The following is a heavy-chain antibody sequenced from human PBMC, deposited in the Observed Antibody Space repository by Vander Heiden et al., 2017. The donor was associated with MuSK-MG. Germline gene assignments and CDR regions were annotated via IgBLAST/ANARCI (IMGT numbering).Heavy chain of an antibody. Sequence: EVQRVEYGGGVVGPGGSPRLAWAASGYACDDYDTRWLCQAPGKGLEWVSGINWNGGSTGYADSVKGRVTISRDNAKKSLYLQMNSLRAEDMALYYCARAMWKGGTYGMDVWGPGATVTVSS. CDR1: GYACDDYD. J-gene: IGHJ6*02. CDR2: INWNGGST. V-gene: IGHV3-20*04. CDR3: ARAMWKGGTYGMDV. D-gene: IGHD1-26*01.